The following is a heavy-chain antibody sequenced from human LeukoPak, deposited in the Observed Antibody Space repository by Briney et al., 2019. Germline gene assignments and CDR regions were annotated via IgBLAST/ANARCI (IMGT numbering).Heavy chain of an antibody. CDR3: ANEPDRRTNWFDP. Sequence: PGGSLRLSCAASGFTFTSYEMNWVRQAPGKGLEWVSYISGSGSTIYYADSVKGRFTISRDNAKSSLYLQMNSLRAEDTAVYYCANEPDRRTNWFDPWGQGTLVTVSS. J-gene: IGHJ5*02. CDR2: ISGSGSTI. D-gene: IGHD1-14*01. CDR1: GFTFTSYE. V-gene: IGHV3-48*03.